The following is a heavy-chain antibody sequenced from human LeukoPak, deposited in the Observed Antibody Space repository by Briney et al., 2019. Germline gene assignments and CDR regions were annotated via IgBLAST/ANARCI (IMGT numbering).Heavy chain of an antibody. D-gene: IGHD1-20*01. CDR1: GFTLSTYA. V-gene: IGHV3-23*01. CDR2: ISGTGFTT. CDR3: AKDGYNWIAFDD. Sequence: GGSLRLSCAASGFTLSTYAMHWVRQAPGKGLELVAYISGTGFTTYYADSVKGRFTISSDSSKNTLFLQMNSLRAEDTAIYYCAKDGYNWIAFDDWGQGTLVTVSS. J-gene: IGHJ4*02.